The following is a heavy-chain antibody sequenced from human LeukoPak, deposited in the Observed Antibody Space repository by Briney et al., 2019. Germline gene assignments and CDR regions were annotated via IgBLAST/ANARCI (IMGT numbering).Heavy chain of an antibody. Sequence: GGSLRLSCAASGFTFSDYYMSWIRQAPGKGLEWLSYITSSSSHTNYADSVKGRFTISRDNAKNSLYLQMNSLRAEDTAVYYCARDPGGGFYYFDYWGQGTLVTVSS. CDR1: GFTFSDYY. CDR2: ITSSSSHT. J-gene: IGHJ4*02. V-gene: IGHV3-11*05. D-gene: IGHD3-16*01. CDR3: ARDPGGGFYYFDY.